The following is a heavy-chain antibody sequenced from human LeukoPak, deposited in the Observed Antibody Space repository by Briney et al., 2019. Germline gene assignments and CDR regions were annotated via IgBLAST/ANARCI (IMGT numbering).Heavy chain of an antibody. CDR1: GFTFSSYS. CDR3: ARATPSRGGDDADAFDI. V-gene: IGHV3-48*01. D-gene: IGHD2-21*02. J-gene: IGHJ3*02. CDR2: ISSSSSTI. Sequence: PGGSLRLSCAASGFTFSSYSMNWVRQAPGKGLEWVSYISSSSSTIYYADSVKGRFTISRDNAKNSLYLQINSLRAEDTAVYYCARATPSRGGDDADAFDIWGQGTMVTVSS.